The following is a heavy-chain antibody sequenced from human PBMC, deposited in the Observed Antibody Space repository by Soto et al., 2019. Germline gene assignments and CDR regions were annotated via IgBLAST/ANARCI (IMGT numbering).Heavy chain of an antibody. V-gene: IGHV5-51*01. J-gene: IGHJ6*02. CDR3: MRFYGYSYYLYYRLDF. CDR1: GFIFTRYK. D-gene: IGHD5-18*01. Sequence: GESLKISCEGSGFIFTRYKIGWVRQMPGKGLEWMGIINPGNSDTTYSPSFQGQVTISADKSINTAYLQWSSLKASDTAMYYCMRFYGYSYYLYYRLDFWGQGTTVTVSS. CDR2: INPGNSDT.